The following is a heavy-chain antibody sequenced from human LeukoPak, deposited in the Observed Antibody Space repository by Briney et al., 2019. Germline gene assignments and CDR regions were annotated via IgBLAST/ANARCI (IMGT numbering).Heavy chain of an antibody. CDR1: EFSVGSNY. CDR2: INSDGSST. Sequence: KPGGSLRLSCAASEFSVGSNYMTWVRQAPGKGLVWVSRINSDGSSTSYADSVKGRFTISRDNAKNALYLQMNSLRAEDRGVYYCARSRLGELSFSRGQGTLVTVSS. V-gene: IGHV3-74*01. D-gene: IGHD3-16*02. CDR3: ARSRLGELSFS. J-gene: IGHJ4*02.